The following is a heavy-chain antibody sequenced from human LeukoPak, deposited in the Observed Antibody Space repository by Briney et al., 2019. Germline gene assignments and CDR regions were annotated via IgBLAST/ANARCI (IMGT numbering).Heavy chain of an antibody. D-gene: IGHD2-15*01. CDR1: GDSISTSYY. V-gene: IGHV4-39*02. J-gene: IGHJ4*02. Sequence: TSETLSLTCTVSGDSISTSYYWGWIRQPPGKGLEWIGSIYHSGSTYYNPSLNSRVTMFIDMSKNHFSLKMSSVTATDTAVYYCARLVCGGGSCPAEFDYWGQGTLVTVSS. CDR2: IYHSGST. CDR3: ARLVCGGGSCPAEFDY.